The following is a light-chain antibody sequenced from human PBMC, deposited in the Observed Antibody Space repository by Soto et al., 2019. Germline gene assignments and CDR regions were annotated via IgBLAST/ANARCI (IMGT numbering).Light chain of an antibody. Sequence: DIQITHLPSSLSASVVDRVTITFQASENISKYLSWYQQKPGKAPKLLISEASNLETGVPSRFSGSGSGTDFTFTISSLQPDDIATYFCQQYEDLPRNFGQGTRLEIK. CDR2: EAS. CDR1: ENISKY. J-gene: IGKJ5*01. V-gene: IGKV1-33*01. CDR3: QQYEDLPRN.